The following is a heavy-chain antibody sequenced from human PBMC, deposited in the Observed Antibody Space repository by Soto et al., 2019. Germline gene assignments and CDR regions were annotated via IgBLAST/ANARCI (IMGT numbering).Heavy chain of an antibody. CDR2: ISGSGGST. Sequence: GGSLRLSCAASGFTFSSYAMSWVRQAPGKGLEWVSAISGSGGSTYYADSVKGRFTISRDNSKNTLYLQMNSLRAEDTAVYYCSKYNPTLKTYYDFWSPTWGQGTMVTVSS. CDR3: SKYNPTLKTYYDFWSPT. V-gene: IGHV3-23*01. D-gene: IGHD3-3*01. CDR1: GFTFSSYA. J-gene: IGHJ3*01.